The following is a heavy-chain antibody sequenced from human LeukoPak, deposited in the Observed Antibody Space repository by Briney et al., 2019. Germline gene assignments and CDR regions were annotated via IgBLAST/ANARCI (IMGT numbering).Heavy chain of an antibody. CDR2: ISHSADVT. J-gene: IGHJ4*02. CDR1: GFTFKYYA. Sequence: PGGSLRLSCAASGFTFKYYAMNWVRQAPGKGLEWVSSISHSADVTHYADSVKGRFTISRDNSKNTLYLQMNSLRAEDTAVYYCAKGRVGVTKEVYFDYWGQGTLVTVSS. V-gene: IGHV3-23*01. CDR3: AKGRVGVTKEVYFDY. D-gene: IGHD1-26*01.